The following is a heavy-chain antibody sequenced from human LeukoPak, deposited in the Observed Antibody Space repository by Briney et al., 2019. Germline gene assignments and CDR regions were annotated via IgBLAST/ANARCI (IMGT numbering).Heavy chain of an antibody. V-gene: IGHV4-4*07. J-gene: IGHJ4*02. CDR3: ARGGTYGSGRNRHTTHDY. CDR1: GGSISNDY. D-gene: IGHD3-10*01. CDR2: IYTSGST. Sequence: SETLSLTCTVSGGSISNDYWSWIRQAAGKELEWIGRIYTSGSTNYNPSLKSRVTISLDRSKKQFSLILNSVTAADTGVYYCARGGTYGSGRNRHTTHDYWGQGTLVTVSS.